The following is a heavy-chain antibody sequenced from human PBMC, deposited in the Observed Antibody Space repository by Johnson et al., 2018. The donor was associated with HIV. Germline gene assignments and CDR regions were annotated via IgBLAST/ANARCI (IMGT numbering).Heavy chain of an antibody. D-gene: IGHD1-7*01. CDR1: GFTFSSYA. J-gene: IGHJ3*02. Sequence: QVQLVESGGGVVQPGRSLRLSCAASGFTFSSYAMHWVHQAPGKGLEWVAVISYDGSNKYYADSVKGRFTISRDNSKNTLYLQMNSLRAEDTAGYYCARDWNNWNYGVPDAFDIWGQGTMVTVSS. CDR2: ISYDGSNK. V-gene: IGHV3-30*04. CDR3: ARDWNNWNYGVPDAFDI.